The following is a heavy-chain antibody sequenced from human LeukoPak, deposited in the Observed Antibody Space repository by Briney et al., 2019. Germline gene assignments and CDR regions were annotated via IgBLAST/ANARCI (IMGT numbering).Heavy chain of an antibody. CDR1: GVTSSLYA. Sequence: EASVKVSCKASGVTSSLYAIIWLRQAPGQGLEWMGRIITLFGITNYAQKFQDRVTITADKTTNTTYMGLSSLRSEETAVYYCARLISTSWMGFDLWGRGTLVTVSS. J-gene: IGHJ2*01. D-gene: IGHD1-14*01. CDR3: ARLISTSWMGFDL. CDR2: IITLFGIT. V-gene: IGHV1-69*10.